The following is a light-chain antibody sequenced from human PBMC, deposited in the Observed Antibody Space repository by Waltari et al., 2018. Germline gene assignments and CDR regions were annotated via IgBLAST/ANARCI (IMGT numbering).Light chain of an antibody. Sequence: QFALTQPASVSGSPGQSITISCTGTTRDVGRYNYVSWYQCHPGKAPELSIYEVTNRPKVVSVRFSGSKSGNPASPSVSGLQPEDEAEDCCSSYASIKTPYVVFGGGTKVTVL. CDR3: SSYASIKTPYVV. V-gene: IGLV2-14*01. J-gene: IGLJ2*01. CDR1: TRDVGRYNY. CDR2: EVT.